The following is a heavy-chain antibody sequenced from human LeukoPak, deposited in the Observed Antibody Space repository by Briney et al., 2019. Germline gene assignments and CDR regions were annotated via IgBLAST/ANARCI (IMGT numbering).Heavy chain of an antibody. V-gene: IGHV3-53*01. Sequence: GGSLRLSCAASGFTVSSNYMSWVRQAPGKGLEWVSVIYSGGSTYYADSVKGRFTISRDDSKNTLYLQMNSLKTEDTAVYYCTREGVRYYYGMDVWGQGTTVTVSS. CDR3: TREGVRYYYGMDV. D-gene: IGHD3-10*01. CDR2: IYSGGST. CDR1: GFTVSSNY. J-gene: IGHJ6*02.